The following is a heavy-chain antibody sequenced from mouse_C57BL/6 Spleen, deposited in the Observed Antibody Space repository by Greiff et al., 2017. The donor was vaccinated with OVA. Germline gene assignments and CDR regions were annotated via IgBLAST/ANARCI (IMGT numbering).Heavy chain of an antibody. CDR3: ARDYGSSYSAMDY. J-gene: IGHJ4*01. D-gene: IGHD1-1*01. Sequence: QVQLQQSGAELVKPGASVKISCTASGYAFSSYWMYWVKQRPGKGLEWVGQIYPGDGDTHYNGKFKGRATLTADKSSSTAYMQLSRLTSEDSAVYFCARDYGSSYSAMDYWGQGTSVTVSS. CDR2: IYPGDGDT. CDR1: GYAFSSYW. V-gene: IGHV1-80*01.